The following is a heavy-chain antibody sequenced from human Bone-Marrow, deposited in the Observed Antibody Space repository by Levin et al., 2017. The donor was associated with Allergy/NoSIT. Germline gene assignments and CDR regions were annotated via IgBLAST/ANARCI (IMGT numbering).Heavy chain of an antibody. V-gene: IGHV4-59*01. J-gene: IGHJ4*02. CDR3: ARCYGWSGINPFDS. CDR1: GASISNYY. Sequence: SETLSLTCTVSGASISNYYWTWIRQPPGKRLECIGSISYSGTTDYNPSLKSRVTISLDTPKNQLSLKLASVTAADTAVYYCARCYGWSGINPFDSWGQGNLVTVSS. D-gene: IGHD6-19*01. CDR2: ISYSGTT.